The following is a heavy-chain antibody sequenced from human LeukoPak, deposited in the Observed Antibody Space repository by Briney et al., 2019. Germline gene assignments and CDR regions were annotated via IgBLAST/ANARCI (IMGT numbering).Heavy chain of an antibody. CDR3: ARDRGYDSSGYYNYYFDY. CDR2: INPSGGST. J-gene: IGHJ4*02. V-gene: IGHV1-46*01. D-gene: IGHD3-22*01. Sequence: GASVTVSCKASGYTFTSYYMHWVRQAPGQGLEWMGIINPSGGSTSYARKFQGRVTMTRDTSTSTVYMELSSLRSEDTAVYYCARDRGYDSSGYYNYYFDYWGQGTLVTVSS. CDR1: GYTFTSYY.